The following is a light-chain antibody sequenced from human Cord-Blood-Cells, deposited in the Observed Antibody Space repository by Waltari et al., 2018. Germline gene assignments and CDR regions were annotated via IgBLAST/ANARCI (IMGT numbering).Light chain of an antibody. J-gene: IGKJ1*01. CDR3: QQSYSTLTWT. Sequence: DIQMTQSTSSLSASVGDRVTITCRASQSIISYLNWYQQKPVKAPKLLIYAASSLQSGVPSRFSGSGSGTDFTLTISSLQPEDFATYYCQQSYSTLTWTFGQGTKVEIK. CDR2: AAS. CDR1: QSIISY. V-gene: IGKV1-39*01.